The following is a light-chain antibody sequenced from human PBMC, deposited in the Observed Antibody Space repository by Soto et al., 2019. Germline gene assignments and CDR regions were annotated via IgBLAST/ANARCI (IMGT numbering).Light chain of an antibody. CDR1: KLGDRY. V-gene: IGLV3-1*01. Sequence: SYELTQPPSVSVSPGQTASIPCSGDKLGDRYACWYQQKPGQSPVLVIYLDTKRPSGIPERFSGSNSGNTATLTISGTQAMDEADYYCQAWDDTTGVVFAGGTKVTVL. CDR3: QAWDDTTGVV. CDR2: LDT. J-gene: IGLJ2*01.